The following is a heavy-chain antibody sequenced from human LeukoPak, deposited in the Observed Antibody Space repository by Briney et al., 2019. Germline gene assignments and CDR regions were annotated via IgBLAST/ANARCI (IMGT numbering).Heavy chain of an antibody. D-gene: IGHD3-22*01. Sequence: SETLSLTCAVYGGSFSGYYWSWTRQPPGKGLEWIGEINHSGSTNYNPSLKSRVTISVDTSKNQFSLKLSSVTAADTAVYYCARGDYYDSSGYDYWGQGTLVTVSS. CDR3: ARGDYYDSSGYDY. CDR2: INHSGST. J-gene: IGHJ4*02. CDR1: GGSFSGYY. V-gene: IGHV4-34*01.